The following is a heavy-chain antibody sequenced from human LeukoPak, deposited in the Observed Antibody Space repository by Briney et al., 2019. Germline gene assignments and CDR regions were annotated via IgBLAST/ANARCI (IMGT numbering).Heavy chain of an antibody. V-gene: IGHV3-23*01. Sequence: GGSLRLPCAASGFTFSNYGMSWVRQAPGKGLEWVSGISDNGGSTYYADSVKGRFTISRDNSKNTLYLQMNSLRAEDTAVHYCARNTGDYGIGDYFDYWGQGTLVTVSS. CDR1: GFTFSNYG. CDR3: ARNTGDYGIGDYFDY. J-gene: IGHJ4*02. D-gene: IGHD4-17*01. CDR2: ISDNGGST.